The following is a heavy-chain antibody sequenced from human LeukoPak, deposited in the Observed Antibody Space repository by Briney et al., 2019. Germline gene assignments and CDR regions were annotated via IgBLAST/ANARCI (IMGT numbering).Heavy chain of an antibody. CDR2: IYHSGST. J-gene: IGHJ6*02. CDR1: GGSISSSNW. V-gene: IGHV4-4*02. CDR3: ARDQKYYDPTGVDV. D-gene: IGHD3-22*01. Sequence: SETLSLTCAVSGGSISSSNWWSWVRQPPGKGLEWIGEIYHSGSTNYNPSLKSRVTISVDKSKNQFSLKLSSVTAADTAVYYCARDQKYYDPTGVDVWGQGTTVTVSS.